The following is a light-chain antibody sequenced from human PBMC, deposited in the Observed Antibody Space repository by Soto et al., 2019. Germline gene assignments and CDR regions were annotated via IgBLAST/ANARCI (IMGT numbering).Light chain of an antibody. J-gene: IGKJ4*01. V-gene: IGKV3-15*01. CDR3: QQYNNWPRAT. CDR2: RAS. CDR1: QSINSN. Sequence: EIVMTQSPATLSVSPGERATLSCRASQSINSNLAWYQQKPGQVPRLLMFRASIRATGFPARFSGSGSGTEFNITISSLQSEDSAIYYCQQYNNWPRATFGGGTKVDIK.